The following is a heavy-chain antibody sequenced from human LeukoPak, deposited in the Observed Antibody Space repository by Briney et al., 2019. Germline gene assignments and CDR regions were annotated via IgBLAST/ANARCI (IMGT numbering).Heavy chain of an antibody. Sequence: GGSLRLSCAASKFTFSDYYMSWIRQAPGKGLEWVSYISNSGSTIYYADSVEGRFTISRDNAKNSLYLQMNSLRAEDTAVYYCARDKHHYYDSSGFDYWGQGTLVTVSS. CDR1: KFTFSDYY. V-gene: IGHV3-11*04. J-gene: IGHJ4*02. D-gene: IGHD3-22*01. CDR3: ARDKHHYYDSSGFDY. CDR2: ISNSGSTI.